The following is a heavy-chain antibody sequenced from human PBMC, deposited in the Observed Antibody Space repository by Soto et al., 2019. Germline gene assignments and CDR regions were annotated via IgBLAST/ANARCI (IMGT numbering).Heavy chain of an antibody. J-gene: IGHJ3*02. CDR1: GFTFSSYS. CDR3: AGGGFIDRGMDI. Sequence: GGSLRLSCAASGFTFSSYSMNWVRQAPGKGLEWVSSISSSSSYIYYADSVKGRFTISRDNAKNSLYLQMNSLRAEDTAVYYCAGGGFIDRGMDIWGQGTMVTVSS. D-gene: IGHD3-22*01. V-gene: IGHV3-21*01. CDR2: ISSSSSYI.